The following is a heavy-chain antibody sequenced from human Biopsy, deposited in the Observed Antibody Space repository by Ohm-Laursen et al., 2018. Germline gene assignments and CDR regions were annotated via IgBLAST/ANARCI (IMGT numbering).Heavy chain of an antibody. V-gene: IGHV1-69*06. CDR3: ASDLLGREGYCGGRNCQIAY. CDR1: GGTLSNYA. J-gene: IGHJ4*02. Sequence: SVKASCKLSGGTLSNYAINWVRQAPGQGLEWMGGIIPIFDTANYAQKFQDRVTITADKSTFTAYMELSSLRSEDTAVYYCASDLLGREGYCGGRNCQIAYWGQGTLVTVSS. CDR2: IIPIFDTA. D-gene: IGHD2-15*01.